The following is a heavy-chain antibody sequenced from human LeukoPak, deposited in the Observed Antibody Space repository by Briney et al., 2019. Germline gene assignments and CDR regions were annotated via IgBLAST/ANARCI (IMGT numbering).Heavy chain of an antibody. V-gene: IGHV3-72*01. CDR2: TRNKANSYTT. CDR3: ARVRRGYCSGGSCYYYYMDV. CDR1: GFTFSDHY. Sequence: GGSLRLSCAASGFTFSDHYMDWVRQAPGKGLEWVGRTRNKANSYTTEYAASVKGRFTISRDDSKNSLYLQMNSLKTEDTAVYYCARVRRGYCSGGSCYYYYMDVWGKGTTVTISS. D-gene: IGHD2-15*01. J-gene: IGHJ6*03.